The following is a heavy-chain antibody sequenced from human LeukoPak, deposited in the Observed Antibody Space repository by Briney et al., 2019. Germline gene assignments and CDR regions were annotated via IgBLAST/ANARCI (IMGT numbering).Heavy chain of an antibody. Sequence: SETLSLTCTVSGGSISSSSYYWGWIRQPPGKGLEWIGSIYYSGSTYYNPSLKSRVTISVDTSKNQFSLKLSSVTAADTAVYYCARAKYCSSTSCYTPFEYWGQGTLVTVSS. CDR1: GGSISSSSYY. CDR3: ARAKYCSSTSCYTPFEY. J-gene: IGHJ4*02. V-gene: IGHV4-39*07. CDR2: IYYSGST. D-gene: IGHD2-2*02.